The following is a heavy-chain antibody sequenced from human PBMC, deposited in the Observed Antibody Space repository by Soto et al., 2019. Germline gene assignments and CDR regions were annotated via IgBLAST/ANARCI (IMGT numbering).Heavy chain of an antibody. CDR3: VGLTVTPVLRYFDWPSQSPGYYMDV. CDR1: GFTFSSYA. CDR2: ISGSGGTT. J-gene: IGHJ6*03. V-gene: IGHV3-23*01. D-gene: IGHD3-9*01. Sequence: GGSLRLSCAASGFTFSSYAMSWVRQAPGKGLEWVSDISGSGGTTYYADSVKGRFTISRDNAKNTLYLQMNSLRAEDTAVYYCVGLTVTPVLRYFDWPSQSPGYYMDVWSKGTTVTVSS.